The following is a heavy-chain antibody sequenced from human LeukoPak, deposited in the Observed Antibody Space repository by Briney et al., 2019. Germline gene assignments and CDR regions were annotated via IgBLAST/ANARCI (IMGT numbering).Heavy chain of an antibody. D-gene: IGHD6-19*01. CDR1: GFTVSSYA. CDR2: ISDSGGNT. Sequence: PGGSLRLSCAASGFTVSSYAMSWVRQAPGKGLELVSGISDSGGNTYYAASVKGRFTISRDNSKTTLYLQMNSLRGEDTAVYYCAKYLPGGAVSGAFDYWGQGTLVTVSS. J-gene: IGHJ4*02. V-gene: IGHV3-23*01. CDR3: AKYLPGGAVSGAFDY.